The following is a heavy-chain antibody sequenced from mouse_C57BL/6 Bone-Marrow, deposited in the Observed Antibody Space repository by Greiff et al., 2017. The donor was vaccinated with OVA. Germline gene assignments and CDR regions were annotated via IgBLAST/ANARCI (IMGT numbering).Heavy chain of an antibody. Sequence: EVQLQQSGPELVKPGASVKISCKASGYTFTDYYMNWVKQSHGKSLEWIGDINPNNGGTSYNQKFKGKATLTVDKSSSTAYMELRSLTSEDSAVYYCAREEFDGYYHYWGQGTTLTVSS. V-gene: IGHV1-26*01. J-gene: IGHJ2*01. D-gene: IGHD2-3*01. CDR1: GYTFTDYY. CDR3: AREEFDGYYHY. CDR2: INPNNGGT.